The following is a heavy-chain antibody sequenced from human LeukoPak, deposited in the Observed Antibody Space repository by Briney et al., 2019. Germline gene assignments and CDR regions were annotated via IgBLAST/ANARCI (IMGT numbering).Heavy chain of an antibody. J-gene: IGHJ4*02. CDR2: ISSSSSYI. V-gene: IGHV3-21*01. Sequence: GSLRLSCAASGFTFSSYSMNWVRQAPGKGLEWVSSISSSSSYIYYADSVKGRFTISRDNAKNSLYLQMNSLRAEDTAVYYCARDVFIVATITSSGDWGQGTLVTVSS. CDR3: ARDVFIVATITSSGD. CDR1: GFTFSSYS. D-gene: IGHD5-12*01.